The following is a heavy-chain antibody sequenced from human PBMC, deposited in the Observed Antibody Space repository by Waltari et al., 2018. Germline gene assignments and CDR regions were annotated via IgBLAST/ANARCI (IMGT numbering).Heavy chain of an antibody. CDR2: IKKDGGEE. V-gene: IGHV3-7*01. CDR3: ARDQWFGFDI. J-gene: IGHJ3*02. Sequence: EVQLVESGGGLVQPGGSLRLSCAATGFTLSGYWMSWVRQAPGKGPGWLANIKKDGGEEYYVDSGRGRFTISRDNAKNSLYLQMDSLRPEDTAVYYCARDQWFGFDIWGQGTMVTVSS. CDR1: GFTLSGYW. D-gene: IGHD3-22*01.